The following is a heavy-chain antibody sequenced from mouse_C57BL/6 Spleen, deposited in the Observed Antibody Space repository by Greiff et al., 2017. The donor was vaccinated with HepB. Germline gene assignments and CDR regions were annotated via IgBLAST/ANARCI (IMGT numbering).Heavy chain of an antibody. Sequence: QVQLKQPGAELVKPGASVKVSCKASGYTFTSYWMHWVKQRPGQGLEWIGRIHPSDSDTNYNQKFKGKATLTVDKSSSTAYMQLSSLTSEDSAVYYCAIWGGWLLRFAYWGQGTLVTVSA. V-gene: IGHV1-74*01. CDR1: GYTFTSYW. D-gene: IGHD2-3*01. CDR3: AIWGGWLLRFAY. J-gene: IGHJ3*01. CDR2: IHPSDSDT.